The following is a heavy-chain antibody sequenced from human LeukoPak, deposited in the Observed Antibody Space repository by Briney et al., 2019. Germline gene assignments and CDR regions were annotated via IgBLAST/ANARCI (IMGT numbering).Heavy chain of an antibody. D-gene: IGHD3-16*01. CDR3: ARDFAGARLILGYFDY. CDR2: IMHDGSEK. Sequence: GGSLRLSCAASGFTFRTYWMSWVRQAPGKGLEWVANIMHDGSEKFYVDSVKGRFTISRDNTKNSVYLQMTSLRAEDTAVYYCARDFAGARLILGYFDYWGQGTLVTVSS. V-gene: IGHV3-7*01. CDR1: GFTFRTYW. J-gene: IGHJ4*02.